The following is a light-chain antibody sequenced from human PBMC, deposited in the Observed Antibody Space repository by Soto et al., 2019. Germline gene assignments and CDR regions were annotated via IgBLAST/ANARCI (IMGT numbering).Light chain of an antibody. V-gene: IGKV3-20*01. CDR2: LAS. CDR1: QSVTSGY. CDR3: QQYGSSPWT. J-gene: IGKJ1*01. Sequence: EIVLTQSPGTLSVSPGERATLSCRASQSVTSGYLAWYQQKPGQAPRLLMYLASRRAIGTPDRFSGSGSGTDFTLTISRLEPEDFAVYHCQQYGSSPWTFGQGTKVEIK.